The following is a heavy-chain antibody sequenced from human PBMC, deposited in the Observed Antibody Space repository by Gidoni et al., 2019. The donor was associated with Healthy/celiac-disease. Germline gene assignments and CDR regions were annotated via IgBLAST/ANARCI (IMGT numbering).Heavy chain of an antibody. CDR3: ARYSYGPNYYGMDV. V-gene: IGHV4-59*01. Sequence: QVQLQESGPGLVKPSETLSLTCTVSGCSISSYYWSWIRQPPGKGLEWIGYIYYSGSTNYNPSLKSRVTISVDTSKNQFSLKLSSVTAADTAVYYCARYSYGPNYYGMDVWGQGTTVTVSS. J-gene: IGHJ6*02. D-gene: IGHD5-18*01. CDR2: IYYSGST. CDR1: GCSISSYY.